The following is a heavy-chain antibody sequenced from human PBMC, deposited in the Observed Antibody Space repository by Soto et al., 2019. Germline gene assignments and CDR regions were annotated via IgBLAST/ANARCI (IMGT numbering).Heavy chain of an antibody. D-gene: IGHD6-19*01. CDR2: ISGSGGST. V-gene: IGHV3-23*01. CDR1: GFTFSSYA. CDR3: AKDTSSSGWYSMYYFDY. Sequence: EVQLLESGGGLVQPGGSLRLSCAASGFTFSSYAMSWVRQAPGKGLEWVSAISGSGGSTYYADSVKGRFTISRDNSKNTLYLQMNSLRAEDTAVYYCAKDTSSSGWYSMYYFDYWGQGTLVTVSS. J-gene: IGHJ4*02.